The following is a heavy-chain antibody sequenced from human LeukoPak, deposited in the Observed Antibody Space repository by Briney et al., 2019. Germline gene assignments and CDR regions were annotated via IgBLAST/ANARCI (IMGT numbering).Heavy chain of an antibody. CDR3: ARGKRGYSSSWYDY. J-gene: IGHJ4*02. Sequence: SETLSLTCTVSGGSISSYYRSWIRQPPGKGLEWIGYIYYSGSTNYNPSLKSRVTISVDTSKNQFSLKLSSVTAADTAVYYCARGKRGYSSSWYDYWGQGTLVTVSS. CDR1: GGSISSYY. CDR2: IYYSGST. V-gene: IGHV4-59*12. D-gene: IGHD6-13*01.